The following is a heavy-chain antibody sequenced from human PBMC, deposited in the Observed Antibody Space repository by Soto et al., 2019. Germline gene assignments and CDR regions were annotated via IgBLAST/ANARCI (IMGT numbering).Heavy chain of an antibody. J-gene: IGHJ4*02. CDR3: ARDTEYYYGSGPLDY. CDR2: IIPIFGTA. Sequence: ASVKVSCKASGGTFSSYAISWVRQAPGQGLEWMGGIIPIFGTANYAQKFQGRVTITADESTSTAYMELSSLRSEDTAVYYCARDTEYYYGSGPLDYWGQGTLVTVSS. CDR1: GGTFSSYA. D-gene: IGHD3-10*01. V-gene: IGHV1-69*13.